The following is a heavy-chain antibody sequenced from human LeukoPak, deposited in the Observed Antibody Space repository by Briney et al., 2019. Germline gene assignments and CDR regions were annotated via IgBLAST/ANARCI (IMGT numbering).Heavy chain of an antibody. CDR3: ARTSQYYDFWSGYYKGGYYFDY. Sequence: TSETLSLTGTVSGGSISSSSYYWGWIRQLPGKGLEWIGSIYYSGSTYYNPSLKSRVTISVDTSKNQFSLKLSSVTAADTAVYYCARTSQYYDFWSGYYKGGYYFDYWGQGTLVTVSS. J-gene: IGHJ4*02. D-gene: IGHD3-3*01. CDR2: IYYSGST. V-gene: IGHV4-39*01. CDR1: GGSISSSSYY.